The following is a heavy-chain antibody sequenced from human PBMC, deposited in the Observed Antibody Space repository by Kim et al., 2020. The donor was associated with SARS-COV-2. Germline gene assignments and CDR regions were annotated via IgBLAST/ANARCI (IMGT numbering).Heavy chain of an antibody. CDR1: GYTFTSYY. CDR3: ARVHDFGDYGAGLTY. Sequence: ASVKVSCKASGYTFTSYYMHWVRQAPGQGLEWVGIINPSGGTTNYAQKFQGRITMTRDTSTSTVYMELSSLRSEDTAVYYCARVHDFGDYGAGLTYWSQGTVVTVSS. J-gene: IGHJ4*02. D-gene: IGHD4-17*01. V-gene: IGHV1-46*01. CDR2: INPSGGTT.